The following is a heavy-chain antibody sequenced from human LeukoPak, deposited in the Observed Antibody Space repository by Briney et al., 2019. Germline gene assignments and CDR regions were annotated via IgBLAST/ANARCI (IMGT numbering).Heavy chain of an antibody. CDR1: GYXFTGYY. CDR2: IYPYSGDT. D-gene: IGHD6-6*01. V-gene: IGHV1-2*02. Sequence: ASVKVSCKASGYXFTGYYIHWVRQAPGQGLEWMGWIYPYSGDTNYAQNFQGRVTMTRDMSISTAYMELSSLKSDDTAVYYCARDRNSGSSLDIWGQGTMLTVSS. J-gene: IGHJ3*02. CDR3: ARDRNSGSSLDI.